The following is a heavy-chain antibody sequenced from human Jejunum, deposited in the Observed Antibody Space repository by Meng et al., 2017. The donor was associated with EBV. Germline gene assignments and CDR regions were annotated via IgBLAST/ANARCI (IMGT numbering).Heavy chain of an antibody. V-gene: IGHV1-2*06. CDR2: INPNSGGA. D-gene: IGHD3-16*01. J-gene: IGHJ2*01. CDR3: AREGLVGDLRYFDL. CDR1: AYTFAGYY. Sequence: VTLVQSGAEVKKPGASVNVSCKASAYTFAGYYMHSVRQAPGQGLEWMGRINPNSGGANYAQKFQGRVTMTRDTSISTAYMELSRLRSDDTAVYYCAREGLVGDLRYFDLWGRGTLVTVSS.